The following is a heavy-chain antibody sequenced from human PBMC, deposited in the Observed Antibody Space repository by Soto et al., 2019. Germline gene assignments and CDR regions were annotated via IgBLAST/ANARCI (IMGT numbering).Heavy chain of an antibody. J-gene: IGHJ4*02. CDR1: GYTFNTYS. Sequence: ASVKVSCKASGYTFNTYSISWVRQAPGQGLEWMGWISGYNGDTHYAQKFQGRVTMTTDTSTSTAYMELRSLRSDDTAMYYCARENVLSYVGTAMVDYFDYWGQGTLVTVSS. V-gene: IGHV1-18*01. CDR3: ARENVLSYVGTAMVDYFDY. CDR2: ISGYNGDT. D-gene: IGHD5-18*01.